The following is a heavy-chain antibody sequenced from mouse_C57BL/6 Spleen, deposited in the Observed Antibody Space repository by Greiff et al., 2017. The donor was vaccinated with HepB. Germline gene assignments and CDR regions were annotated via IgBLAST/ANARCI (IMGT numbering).Heavy chain of an antibody. Sequence: EVMLVESGGGLVKPGGSLKLSCAASGFTFSDYGMHWVRQAPEKGLEWVAYISSGSSTIDYADTVKGRFTISRDNAKNTLFLQMTSLRSEDTAMYYCASSYYGSRRGYWYFDVWGTGTTVTVSS. CDR1: GFTFSDYG. D-gene: IGHD1-1*01. J-gene: IGHJ1*03. CDR3: ASSYYGSRRGYWYFDV. V-gene: IGHV5-17*01. CDR2: ISSGSSTI.